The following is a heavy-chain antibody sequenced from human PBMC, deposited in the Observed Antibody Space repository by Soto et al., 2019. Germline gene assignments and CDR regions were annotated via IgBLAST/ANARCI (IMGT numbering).Heavy chain of an antibody. J-gene: IGHJ6*03. V-gene: IGHV4-39*01. D-gene: IGHD3-10*01. CDR2: IYYSGST. CDR1: GGSISSSSYY. Sequence: SETLSLTCTVSGGSISSSSYYWGWIRQPPGKGLEWIGSIYYSGSTYYNPSLKSRVTISVDTSKNQFSLKLSSVTAADTAVYYCARHAADDVITMVRGADYMDVWGKGTTVTVSS. CDR3: ARHAADDVITMVRGADYMDV.